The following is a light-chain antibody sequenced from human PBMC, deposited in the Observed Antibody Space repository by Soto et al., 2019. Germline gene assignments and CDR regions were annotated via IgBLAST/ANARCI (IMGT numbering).Light chain of an antibody. V-gene: IGKV4-1*01. J-gene: IGKJ1*01. CDR2: SSS. Sequence: DIVITQSPDSLAASLGGRANISCKSSLTVLFPYNNTNSAACYPQTPEHTPKLPIHSSSTHQSAEPDRFSGSGSGTDFTLSISSLQAADVAIYYCQHYYTSPRWTFGQGTKVDSK. CDR3: QHYYTSPRWT. CDR1: LTVLFPYNNTNS.